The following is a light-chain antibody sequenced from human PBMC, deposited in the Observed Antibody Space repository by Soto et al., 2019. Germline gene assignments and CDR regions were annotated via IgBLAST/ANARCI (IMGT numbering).Light chain of an antibody. CDR3: MQSTQLPPT. J-gene: IGKJ5*01. CDR1: HILLHITGETF. Sequence: VINQPPLSLSVAPGQPASISWKSGHILLHITGETFLFWYLQKPGQSPQLLIYEVSTRVSGVPDRFSGSGSGTDFTLEISRVETDDVGIYYCMQSTQLPPTFGQGTRLAIK. CDR2: EVS. V-gene: IGKV2D-29*02.